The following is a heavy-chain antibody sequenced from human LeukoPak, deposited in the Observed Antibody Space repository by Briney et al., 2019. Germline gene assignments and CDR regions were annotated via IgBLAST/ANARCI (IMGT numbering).Heavy chain of an antibody. D-gene: IGHD2-2*03. J-gene: IGHJ4*02. Sequence: GGSLRLSCAASGFTFSSYWMHWVRQAPGEGLVCVSRINSDGTSTTYADSVKGQFTISRDNARNTLYMQMNSLRAEDTAVYYCARATLDIVGVTRTFDYWGQGTLVTVSS. CDR1: GFTFSSYW. CDR3: ARATLDIVGVTRTFDY. CDR2: INSDGTST. V-gene: IGHV3-74*01.